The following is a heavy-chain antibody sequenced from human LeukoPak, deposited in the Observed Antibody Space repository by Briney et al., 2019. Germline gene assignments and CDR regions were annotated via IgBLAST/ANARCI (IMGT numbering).Heavy chain of an antibody. CDR3: ARYGYSYAITGDAFDI. CDR1: GFTFSDYY. V-gene: IGHV3-11*01. D-gene: IGHD5-18*01. Sequence: GGSLRLSCAASGFTFSDYYMSWIRQAPGKGLEWVSYISSSGSTIYYADSVKGRFTISRDNAKNSLYLQMNSQRAEDTAVYYCARYGYSYAITGDAFDIWGQGTMVTVSS. J-gene: IGHJ3*02. CDR2: ISSSGSTI.